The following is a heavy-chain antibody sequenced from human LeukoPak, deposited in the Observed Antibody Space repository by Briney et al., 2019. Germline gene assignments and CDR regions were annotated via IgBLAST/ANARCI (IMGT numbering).Heavy chain of an antibody. CDR1: GYSISSGYY. V-gene: IGHV4-38-2*02. CDR2: IYHSGST. Sequence: PSETLSLTCTVSGYSISSGYYWGWIRQPPGQGLEWIGSIYHSGSTYYNPSLKSRVTISVDTSKNQFSLKLSSVTAADTAVYYCARRPVTDIVVVPAAPYLTYFDYWGQGTLVTVSS. D-gene: IGHD2-2*01. J-gene: IGHJ4*02. CDR3: ARRPVTDIVVVPAAPYLTYFDY.